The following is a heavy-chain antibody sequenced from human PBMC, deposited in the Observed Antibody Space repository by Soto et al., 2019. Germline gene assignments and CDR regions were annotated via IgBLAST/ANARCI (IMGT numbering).Heavy chain of an antibody. CDR1: GFSLSTSGAG. D-gene: IGHD7-27*01. CDR2: VYWDDDK. CDR3: AYGLYAGWLTGSYYDY. J-gene: IGHJ4*02. Sequence: QIILKESGPTLVKPTQTLTLTCTFSGFSLSTSGAGVGWIRQPPPKALEWLAVVYWDDDKRYSPSLKSRLTITKDTSKNQVVLKMTNMDPVDTATYYCAYGLYAGWLTGSYYDYWGPGTLVTVSS. V-gene: IGHV2-5*02.